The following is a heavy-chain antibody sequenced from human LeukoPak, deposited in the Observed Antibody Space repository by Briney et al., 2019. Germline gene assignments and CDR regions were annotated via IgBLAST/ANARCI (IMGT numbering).Heavy chain of an antibody. CDR2: LYHNGST. J-gene: IGHJ4*02. CDR1: GYSISSGFY. V-gene: IGHV4-38-2*01. Sequence: SETLSLTCSVSGYSISSGFYWGWIRQPPGKGLEWIETLYHNGSTSYNPSLKSRVTISVDTSKNQFSLKLNSVTAADTAVYYCALDSSGYYFDYWGQGTLATVSS. CDR3: ALDSSGYYFDY. D-gene: IGHD3-22*01.